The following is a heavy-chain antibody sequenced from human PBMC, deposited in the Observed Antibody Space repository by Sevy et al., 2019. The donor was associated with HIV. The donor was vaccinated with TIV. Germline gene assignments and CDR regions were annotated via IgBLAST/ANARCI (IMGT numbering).Heavy chain of an antibody. J-gene: IGHJ4*02. CDR1: GFTFSTYW. V-gene: IGHV3-74*01. D-gene: IGHD3-22*01. Sequence: GGSLRLSCGASGFTFSTYWMHWVRQAPGKGLVWVARIYRDGSSIRYADFVKGRFTISRDNAKETLYLHMNSLRAEDTAVYYCAREGQYYGSGGSHTPFDYWGQGLLVTVSS. CDR3: AREGQYYGSGGSHTPFDY. CDR2: IYRDGSSI.